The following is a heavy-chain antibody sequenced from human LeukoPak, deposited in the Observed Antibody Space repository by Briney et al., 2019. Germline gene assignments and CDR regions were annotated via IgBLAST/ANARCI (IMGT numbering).Heavy chain of an antibody. Sequence: SETLSLTCAVYGGSFSGYYWSWIRQPPGKGLEWIGYIYYSGSTNYNPSLKSRVTISVDTSKNQFSLKLSSVTAAVTAVYYCARRYYDILTGLDAFDIWGQGTMVTVSS. D-gene: IGHD3-9*01. V-gene: IGHV4-59*08. CDR2: IYYSGST. CDR3: ARRYYDILTGLDAFDI. J-gene: IGHJ3*02. CDR1: GGSFSGYY.